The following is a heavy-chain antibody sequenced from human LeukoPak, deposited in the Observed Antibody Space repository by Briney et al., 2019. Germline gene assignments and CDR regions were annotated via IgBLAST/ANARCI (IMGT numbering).Heavy chain of an antibody. V-gene: IGHV3-23*01. CDR3: AREGTYYDSSGYFVS. CDR1: GFTFSSFA. CDR2: ISGSGGRT. D-gene: IGHD3-22*01. Sequence: PGGSLRLSCAASGFTFSSFAMTWVRQAPGKGLEWVSVISGSGGRTYYEDSVKGRFTLSRDNSNNTLYLEMSSLRAEDTAVYYCAREGTYYDSSGYFVSWGQGTLVTVSS. J-gene: IGHJ4*02.